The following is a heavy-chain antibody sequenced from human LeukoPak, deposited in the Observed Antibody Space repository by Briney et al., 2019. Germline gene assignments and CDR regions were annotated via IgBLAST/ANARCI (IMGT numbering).Heavy chain of an antibody. V-gene: IGHV1-46*01. CDR1: GYTFTSYY. CDR2: INPSGGST. J-gene: IGHJ6*04. Sequence: ASVKVSCKASGYTFTSYYMHWVRQAPGQGLEWMGIINPSGGSTSYAQKFQGRVTMTEDTSTDTAYMELSSLRSEDTAVYYCATGLLWFGDHVWGKGTTVTVSS. D-gene: IGHD3-10*01. CDR3: ATGLLWFGDHV.